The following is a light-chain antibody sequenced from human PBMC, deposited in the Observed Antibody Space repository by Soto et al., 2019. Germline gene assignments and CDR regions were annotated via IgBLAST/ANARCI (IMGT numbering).Light chain of an antibody. CDR1: QSVSSSY. V-gene: IGKV3-20*01. J-gene: IGKJ1*01. CDR3: QQYDTSPRT. CDR2: GAS. Sequence: EVVLMQAPGRLSLSPGERATLSCRASQSVSSSYLAWYQQKPGQAPRLLIYGASSRATGIPDRFSGSGSGTDFTLSISRLEPEDVAVYYCQQYDTSPRTFGQGTQV.